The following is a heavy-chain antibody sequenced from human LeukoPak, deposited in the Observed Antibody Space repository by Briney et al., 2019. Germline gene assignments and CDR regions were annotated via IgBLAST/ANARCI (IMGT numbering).Heavy chain of an antibody. CDR1: GGSLSSGSDP. V-gene: IGHV4-61*01. D-gene: IGHD1-20*01. CDR3: ARDNWRSLDY. CDR2: SSNSGCT. J-gene: IGHJ4*02. Sequence: SETLSLTCTVSGGSLSSGSDPWRWSRQHRGKGLEWIGYSSNSGCTNSNPSLKSRVTISVDTSKNQFSLKLTSVTAADTAVNYCARDNWRSLDYWGQGILVTVSS.